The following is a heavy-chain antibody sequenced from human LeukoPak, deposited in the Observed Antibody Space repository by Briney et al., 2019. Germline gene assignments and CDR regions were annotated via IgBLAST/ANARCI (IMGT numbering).Heavy chain of an antibody. V-gene: IGHV3-21*01. CDR2: ISSSSNYI. D-gene: IGHD4/OR15-4a*01. CDR3: AREDYGGLDY. CDR1: GFTFSSYS. Sequence: GGSLRLSCAASGFTFSSYSMNWVRQAPGEGLEWVSTISSSSNYIYYADSVKGRFTISKDNAKNSLYLQINSLRDEDTAVYYCAREDYGGLDYWGQGTLVTVSS. J-gene: IGHJ4*02.